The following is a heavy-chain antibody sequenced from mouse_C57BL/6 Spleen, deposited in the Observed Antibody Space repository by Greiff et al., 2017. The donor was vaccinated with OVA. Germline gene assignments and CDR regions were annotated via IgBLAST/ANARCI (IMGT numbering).Heavy chain of an antibody. CDR1: GYTFTNYW. CDR2: IYPGGGYT. Sequence: QVQLQQSGAELVRPGTSVKMSCKASGYTFTNYWIGWAKQRPGHGLEWIGDIYPGGGYTNYNEKFKGKATLTADKSSSTAYMQFSSLTSEDSAIYYSARDYSNDFDYWGQGTTLTVSS. V-gene: IGHV1-63*01. D-gene: IGHD2-5*01. J-gene: IGHJ2*01. CDR3: ARDYSNDFDY.